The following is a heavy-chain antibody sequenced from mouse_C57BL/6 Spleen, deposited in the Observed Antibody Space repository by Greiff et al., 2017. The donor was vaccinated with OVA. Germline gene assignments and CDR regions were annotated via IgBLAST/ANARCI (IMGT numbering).Heavy chain of an antibody. Sequence: QVHVKQPGAELVRPGSSVKLSCKASGYTFTSYWMHWVKQRPIQGLEWIGNIDPSDSETPYNQKFKDKATLTVDKSSSTAYMQLSSLTSEDSAVYYCARAGYYYGSSYLYCDVWGTGTTVTVSA. V-gene: IGHV1-52*01. CDR2: IDPSDSET. D-gene: IGHD1-1*01. CDR3: ARAGYYYGSSYLYCDV. J-gene: IGHJ1*03. CDR1: GYTFTSYW.